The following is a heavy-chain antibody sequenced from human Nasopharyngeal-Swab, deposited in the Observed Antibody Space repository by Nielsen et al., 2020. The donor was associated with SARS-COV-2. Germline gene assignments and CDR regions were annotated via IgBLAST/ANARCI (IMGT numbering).Heavy chain of an antibody. D-gene: IGHD6-19*01. CDR2: IKEDGSAK. CDR3: AKDISSGWKPAYYFDY. V-gene: IGHV3-7*03. J-gene: IGHJ4*02. Sequence: GGSLRLSCAASGFTFSNYWMSWVRQAPGKGLEWVANIKEDGSAKYYVDSVKGRFTISRDNAKNSLYLQMNSLRAEDTALYYCAKDISSGWKPAYYFDYWGQGTLVTVSS. CDR1: GFTFSNYW.